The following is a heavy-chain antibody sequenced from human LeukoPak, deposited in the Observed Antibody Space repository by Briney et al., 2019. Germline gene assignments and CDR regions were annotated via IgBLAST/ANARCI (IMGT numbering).Heavy chain of an antibody. J-gene: IGHJ6*02. D-gene: IGHD1-14*01. V-gene: IGHV4-4*07. CDR3: ARQPPQYYGMDV. Sequence: SETLSLPCTVSGGPFSNYYWSWIRHPAGKGLEWIVCIYTSGSTNYNPSVKSRDTMSVDTSNNQFSLKLTSVTAADTAVYYCARQPPQYYGMDVWGQGTTVTVSS. CDR1: GGPFSNYY. CDR2: IYTSGST.